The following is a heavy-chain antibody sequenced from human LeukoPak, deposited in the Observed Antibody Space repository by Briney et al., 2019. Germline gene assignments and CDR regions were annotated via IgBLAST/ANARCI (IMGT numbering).Heavy chain of an antibody. V-gene: IGHV4-59*01. CDR1: GGSISSYY. Sequence: SETLSLTCTVSGGSISSYYWSWIRQPPGKGLEWIGYIYYSGSTNYNPSLKSRVTISVDTSKNQFSLKLSSVTAADTAVYYCARAVHYYDRLDYWGQGTLATVSS. CDR3: ARAVHYYDRLDY. CDR2: IYYSGST. D-gene: IGHD3-22*01. J-gene: IGHJ4*02.